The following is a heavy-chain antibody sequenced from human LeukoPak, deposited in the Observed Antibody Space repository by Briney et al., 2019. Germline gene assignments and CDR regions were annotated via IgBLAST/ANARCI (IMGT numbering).Heavy chain of an antibody. V-gene: IGHV4-39*01. CDR3: AKTISLAQWELRRDPFDY. J-gene: IGHJ4*02. Sequence: SETLSLTCTVSGGSISSSSFYWGWIRQPPGKGLEWIGTIFYSGGTYYNLSLKSRVAVSVDTSKNQFSLKLSSVTAADTAVYYCAKTISLAQWELRRDPFDYWGQGTLVTVSS. CDR1: GGSISSSSFY. D-gene: IGHD1-26*01. CDR2: IFYSGGT.